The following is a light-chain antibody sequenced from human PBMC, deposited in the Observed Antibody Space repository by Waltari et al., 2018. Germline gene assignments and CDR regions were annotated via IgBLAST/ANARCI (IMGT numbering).Light chain of an antibody. CDR1: GEYSAYA. CDR3: QTWGTGIQL. Sequence: LGLTQSPSASASLGASVKITCSLPGEYSAYAIHWNQQQPLKGPRYLMTVNSDGSHKKGDGISERFSGSSSDLDRYLIISRLQSDDEADYFCQTWGTGIQLFGSGTKLTVL. V-gene: IGLV4-69*01. CDR2: VNSDGSH. J-gene: IGLJ2*01.